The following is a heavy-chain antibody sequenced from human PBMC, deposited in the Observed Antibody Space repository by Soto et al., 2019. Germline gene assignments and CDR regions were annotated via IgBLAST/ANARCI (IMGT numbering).Heavy chain of an antibody. V-gene: IGHV4-34*01. Sequence: QVQLQQWGAGPLKPSETLSLTCVVYGGSFSGYYWSWVRQPPGKGLEWIGDLNDSGSTNYNPSLNNRFTMSVDASTTHSALKLSSVTAASESVSYCASRTGDWGQGTLVTVSS. CDR2: LNDSGST. J-gene: IGHJ4*02. CDR1: GGSFSGYY. CDR3: ASRTGD.